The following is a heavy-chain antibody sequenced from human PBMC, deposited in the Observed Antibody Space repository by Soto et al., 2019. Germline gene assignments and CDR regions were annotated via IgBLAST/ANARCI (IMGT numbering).Heavy chain of an antibody. CDR2: IIPIFGTA. D-gene: IGHD6-19*01. V-gene: IGHV1-69*12. CDR1: GGTFSSYA. J-gene: IGHJ4*02. CDR3: ARRRLAVAGPREYYFDY. Sequence: QVQLVQSGAEVKKPGSSVKVSCKASGGTFSSYAISWVRQAPGQGLEWMGGIIPIFGTANYAQKFQGRVTITAXASTSXXYMELCSLRSEDTAVYYCARRRLAVAGPREYYFDYWGQGTLVTVSS.